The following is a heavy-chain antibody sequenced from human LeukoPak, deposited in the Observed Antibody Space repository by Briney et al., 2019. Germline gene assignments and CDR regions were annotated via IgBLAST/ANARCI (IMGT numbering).Heavy chain of an antibody. Sequence: GGSLRLSCAASGFTFSSYAMSWVRQAPGKGLEWVSAISGSGGSAYYADSVKGRFTISRDNAKNSLYLQMNSLRAEDTAVYYCARENAEAFDYWGQGTLVTVSS. V-gene: IGHV3-23*01. CDR2: ISGSGGSA. CDR1: GFTFSSYA. CDR3: ARENAEAFDY. J-gene: IGHJ4*02.